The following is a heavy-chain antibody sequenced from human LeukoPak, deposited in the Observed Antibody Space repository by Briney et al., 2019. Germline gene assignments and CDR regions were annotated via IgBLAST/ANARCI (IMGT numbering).Heavy chain of an antibody. CDR2: IMPIFGTA. V-gene: IGHV1-69*05. J-gene: IGHJ4*02. Sequence: GSSVKVSCKASGGTFSCYAISWVRQAPGQGLEWMGGIMPIFGTANYAQKFQGRVTITTDESTSTAYMELSSLRSEDTAVYYCARGLVFRYCSSTSCYPSFDYWGQGTLVTVSS. D-gene: IGHD2-2*01. CDR1: GGTFSCYA. CDR3: ARGLVFRYCSSTSCYPSFDY.